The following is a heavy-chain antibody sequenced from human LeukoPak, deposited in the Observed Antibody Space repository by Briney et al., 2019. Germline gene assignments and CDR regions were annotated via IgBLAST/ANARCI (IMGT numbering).Heavy chain of an antibody. V-gene: IGHV4-4*07. J-gene: IGHJ4*02. Sequence: SETLSLTCTVSGGSISSYYWSWIRQPAGKGLEWIGRIYTSGSTNYNPSLKSRVTMSVDTSKNQFSLKLSSVTAADTAVYYCARDGLQFGRQQLGPIDYWGQGTLVTVSS. CDR2: IYTSGST. CDR3: ARDGLQFGRQQLGPIDY. CDR1: GGSISSYY. D-gene: IGHD6-13*01.